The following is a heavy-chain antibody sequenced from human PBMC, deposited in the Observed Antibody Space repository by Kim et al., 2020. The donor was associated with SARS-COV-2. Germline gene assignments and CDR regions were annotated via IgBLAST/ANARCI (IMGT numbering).Heavy chain of an antibody. D-gene: IGHD1-7*01. CDR3: AKMELGWNYVWLDY. V-gene: IGHV3-23*01. Sequence: DSMKGMFTIARDNTKTTLYLQMNSLRAEDTAVYYCAKMELGWNYVWLDYWGQGTLVTVSS. J-gene: IGHJ4*02.